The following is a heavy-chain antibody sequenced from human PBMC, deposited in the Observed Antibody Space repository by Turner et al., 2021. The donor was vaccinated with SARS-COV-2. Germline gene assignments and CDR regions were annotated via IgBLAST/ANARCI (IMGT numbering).Heavy chain of an antibody. CDR1: GDSISRFY. CDR3: ARDFATVPGAISFDP. D-gene: IGHD3-10*01. CDR2: VYYDSRST. V-gene: IGHV4-59*01. Sequence: QVQLQESGPGLVKPTETLSITCTVSGDSISRFYWTWIRQPPGKGLEWIGYVYYDSRSTIYNPSLKNRVNLSVDTSKNQFSLELKSVTAADTAIYFCARDFATVPGAISFDPWGQGILVTVSS. J-gene: IGHJ5*02.